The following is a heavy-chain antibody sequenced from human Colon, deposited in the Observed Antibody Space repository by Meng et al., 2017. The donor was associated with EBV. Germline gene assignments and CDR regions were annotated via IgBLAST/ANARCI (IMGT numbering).Heavy chain of an antibody. J-gene: IGHJ4*02. D-gene: IGHD3-22*01. CDR3: ARQAPYYFDSSGRFDY. CDR2: INHSGST. CDR1: GGSFSGYY. V-gene: IGHV4-34*01. Sequence: QVQLQQWGAGLLKPSETLSLICPVYGGSFSGYYWSWIRQPPGKGLKWIGEINHSGSTNYNPSLKSRVTISVDTSKNQFSLKMRSVTAADTAVYYCARQAPYYFDSSGRFDYWGQGTLVTVSS.